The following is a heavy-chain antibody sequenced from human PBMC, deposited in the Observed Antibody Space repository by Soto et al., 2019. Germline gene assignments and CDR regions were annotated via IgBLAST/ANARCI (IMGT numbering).Heavy chain of an antibody. CDR1: GATFSSYA. Sequence: QVQLVQSGAEVRQPASSVKVSCKTSGATFSSYAITWVRQAPGQGLEWMGGIVPTVDTSTYAKKFQGRVTITAEKVTNTVQTELGRRRSDDTAIYYCVSVVAIPGYPDNWGQGTLVTVSS. D-gene: IGHD5-12*01. CDR2: IVPTVDTS. J-gene: IGHJ4*02. V-gene: IGHV1-69*14. CDR3: VSVVAIPGYPDN.